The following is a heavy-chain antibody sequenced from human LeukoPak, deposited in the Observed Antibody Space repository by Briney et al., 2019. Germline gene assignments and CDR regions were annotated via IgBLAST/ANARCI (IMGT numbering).Heavy chain of an antibody. V-gene: IGHV1-18*01. CDR3: ARLSGSSSWSTGWFDP. D-gene: IGHD6-13*01. CDR1: GYTFTSYG. J-gene: IGHJ5*02. Sequence: ASVKVSCKASGYTFTSYGISWVRQAPGQGLEWMGWISAYNGNTNYAQKLQGRVTMTTDTSTSAAYMELRSLRSDDTAVYYCARLSGSSSWSTGWFDPWGQGTLVTVSS. CDR2: ISAYNGNT.